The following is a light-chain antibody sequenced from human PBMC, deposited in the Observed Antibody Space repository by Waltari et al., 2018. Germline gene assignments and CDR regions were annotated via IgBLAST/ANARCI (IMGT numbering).Light chain of an antibody. CDR3: QQRANWPLT. CDR1: QNVGRY. J-gene: IGKJ4*01. V-gene: IGKV3-11*01. Sequence: EIVLTQSPGTLSLSPGERATRSCRASQNVGRYLAWYQQKPGQAPSLLIHETSPRAAGIPARFSGSGSGTDFTLIISSLEPEDFAVFYCQQRANWPLTFGGGTKVEIK. CDR2: ETS.